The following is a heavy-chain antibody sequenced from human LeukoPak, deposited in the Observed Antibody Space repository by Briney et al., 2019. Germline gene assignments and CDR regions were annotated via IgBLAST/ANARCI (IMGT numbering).Heavy chain of an antibody. CDR2: NSAYNGNT. Sequence: ASVKVSCKASGYTFTSYYMHWVRQAPGQGLEWMGWNSAYNGNTNYAQKLQGRVTMTTDTSTSTAYMELRSLRSDDTAVYYCARDFRELGFRVDYWGQGTLVTVSS. V-gene: IGHV1-18*04. CDR3: ARDFRELGFRVDY. J-gene: IGHJ4*02. D-gene: IGHD7-27*01. CDR1: GYTFTSYY.